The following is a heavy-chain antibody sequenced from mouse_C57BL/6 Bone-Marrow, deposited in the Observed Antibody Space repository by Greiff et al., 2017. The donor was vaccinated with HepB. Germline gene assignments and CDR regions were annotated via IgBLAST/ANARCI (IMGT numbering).Heavy chain of an antibody. V-gene: IGHV1-18*01. CDR3: ARSGYGNSWFAY. D-gene: IGHD2-10*02. CDR2: INPNNGGT. CDR1: GYTFTDYN. J-gene: IGHJ3*01. Sequence: EVKLVESGPELVKPGASVKIPCKASGYTFTDYNMDWVKQSHGKSLEWIGDINPNNGGTIYNQKFKGKATLTVDKSSSTAYMELRSLTSEDTAVYYCARSGYGNSWFAYWGQGTLVTVSA.